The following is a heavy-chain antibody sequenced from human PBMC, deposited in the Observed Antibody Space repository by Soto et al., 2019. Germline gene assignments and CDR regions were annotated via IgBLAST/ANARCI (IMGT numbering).Heavy chain of an antibody. CDR3: ARLDPVTVDY. Sequence: QVQLQQWGAGLLKPSETLSLTCAVYGGSFSGYYWSWIRQPPGKGLEWIGEINHSGSTNYNPSLKSRVTLSVDTSKNQFSLKLSSVTAADTAVYYCARLDPVTVDYWGQGTLVTVSS. CDR1: GGSFSGYY. V-gene: IGHV4-34*01. J-gene: IGHJ4*02. CDR2: INHSGST. D-gene: IGHD4-17*01.